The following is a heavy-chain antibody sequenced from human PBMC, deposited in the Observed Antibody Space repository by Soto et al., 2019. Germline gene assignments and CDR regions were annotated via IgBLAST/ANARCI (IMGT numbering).Heavy chain of an antibody. CDR3: TTGPGYSNPYYDYYYMDV. Sequence: EVQLVESGGGLVKPGGSLRLSCAASGFTFSNAWMSWVRQAPGKGLEWVGRIKSKTDGGTTDYAAPVKGRFTISRDDSKNTLYLQMNSLKTEDTAVYYCTTGPGYSNPYYDYYYMDVWGKGTTVTVSS. D-gene: IGHD6-13*01. CDR1: GFTFSNAW. V-gene: IGHV3-15*01. CDR2: IKSKTDGGTT. J-gene: IGHJ6*03.